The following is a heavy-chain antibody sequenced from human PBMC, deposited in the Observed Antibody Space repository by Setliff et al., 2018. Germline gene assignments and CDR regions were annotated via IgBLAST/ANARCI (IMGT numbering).Heavy chain of an antibody. Sequence: PGGSLRLSCAASGFTFSSYWMSWVRQAPGKGLEWVANIRQDGSEKYYVDSVKGRFTISRDNAKNSLYLQMNSLRAEDTAVYYCARVGITMIVVVTANYYYYMDVWGKGTTVTVSS. CDR2: IRQDGSEK. D-gene: IGHD3-22*01. V-gene: IGHV3-7*01. J-gene: IGHJ6*03. CDR3: ARVGITMIVVVTANYYYYMDV. CDR1: GFTFSSYW.